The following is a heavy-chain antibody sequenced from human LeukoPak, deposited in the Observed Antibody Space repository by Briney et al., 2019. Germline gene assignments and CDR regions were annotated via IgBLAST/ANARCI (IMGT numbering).Heavy chain of an antibody. J-gene: IGHJ4*02. V-gene: IGHV3-49*04. CDR1: GFTFGGYA. CDR2: IRSKAYGGTT. D-gene: IGHD2-2*01. CDR3: TRDWTQADIVVVPAARFDY. Sequence: GRSLRLSCTASGFTFGGYAMSWVRQAPGKGLEWVGFIRSKAYGGTTEYAASVKGRFTISRDDSKSIAYLQMNSLKTEDTAVYYCTRDWTQADIVVVPAARFDYWGQGTLVTVSS.